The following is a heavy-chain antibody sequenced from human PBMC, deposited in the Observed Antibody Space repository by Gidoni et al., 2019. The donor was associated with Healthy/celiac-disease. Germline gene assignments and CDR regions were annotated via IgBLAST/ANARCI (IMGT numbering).Heavy chain of an antibody. D-gene: IGHD5-12*01. V-gene: IGHV4-61*02. CDR1: GGSISSGSYY. J-gene: IGHJ3*02. CDR3: ARAAGGRLDAFDI. Sequence: QVQLQESGPGLVKPSQTLSLTCTVSGGSISSGSYYWRWLRQPAGKGLEWIGRIYTSGSTNYNPSLKSRVTISVDTSKNQFSLKLSSVTAADTAVYYCARAAGGRLDAFDIWGQGTMVTVSS. CDR2: IYTSGST.